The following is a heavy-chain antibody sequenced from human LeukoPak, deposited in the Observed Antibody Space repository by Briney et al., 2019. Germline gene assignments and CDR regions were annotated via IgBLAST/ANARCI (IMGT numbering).Heavy chain of an antibody. CDR1: GFTFSRYW. J-gene: IGHJ4*02. D-gene: IGHD1-26*01. CDR2: IKQDGSAK. CDR3: AKADRLARGPHFDY. Sequence: GGSLRLSCAASGFTFSRYWMTWVRQAPGKGLEWVANIKQDGSAKYYVDSVKGRFTISRDNAKNSLYLQMNSLRAEDTALYYCAKADRLARGPHFDYWGQGTLVTVSS. V-gene: IGHV3-7*03.